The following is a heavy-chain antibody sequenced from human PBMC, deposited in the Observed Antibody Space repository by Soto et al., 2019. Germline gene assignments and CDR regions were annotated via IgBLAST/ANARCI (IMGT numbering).Heavy chain of an antibody. Sequence: SETLSLTCAVYGGSFSGYYWSWIRQPPGKGLEWIGEINHSGSTNYNPSLKSRVTISVDTSKNQFSLKLSSVTAADTAVYYCARLPTTVTTFPYYYYMDVWGKGTTVTVSS. V-gene: IGHV4-34*01. CDR2: INHSGST. D-gene: IGHD4-17*01. J-gene: IGHJ6*03. CDR3: ARLPTTVTTFPYYYYMDV. CDR1: GGSFSGYY.